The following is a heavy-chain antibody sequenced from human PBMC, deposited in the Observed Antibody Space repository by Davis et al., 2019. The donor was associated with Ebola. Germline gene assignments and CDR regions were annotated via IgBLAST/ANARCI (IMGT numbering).Heavy chain of an antibody. V-gene: IGHV4-61*01. D-gene: IGHD3-22*01. CDR1: GGSISSSSYF. J-gene: IGHJ3*02. CDR3: ARVTYYYDSSGPFGAFDI. CDR2: IYYSGST. Sequence: MPSETLSLTCTVSGGSISSSSYFWSWIRQPPGKGLEWIGYIYYSGSTNYNPSLKSRVTISVDTSKNQFSLKLSSVTAADTAVYYCARVTYYYDSSGPFGAFDIWGQGTMVTVSS.